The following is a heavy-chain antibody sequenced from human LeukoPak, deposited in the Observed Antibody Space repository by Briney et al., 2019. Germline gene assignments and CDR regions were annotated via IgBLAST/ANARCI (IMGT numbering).Heavy chain of an antibody. CDR1: GGTFSSYA. J-gene: IGHJ3*02. V-gene: IGHV1-69*01. Sequence: SVKVSCKASGGTFSSYAISWVRQAPGQGLEWMGGIIPIFGTANYAQKFQGRVTITADESTSTAYMELSSLRSEDTAVYYCARARDGVCYTICLGAFDIWGQGTMVTVSS. D-gene: IGHD2-8*01. CDR2: IIPIFGTA. CDR3: ARARDGVCYTICLGAFDI.